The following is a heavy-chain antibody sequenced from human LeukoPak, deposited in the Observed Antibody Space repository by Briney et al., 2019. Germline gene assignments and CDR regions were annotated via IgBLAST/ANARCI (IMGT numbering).Heavy chain of an antibody. CDR3: ARVRTYYYGSGRENWFDP. CDR2: ISSSGSTI. D-gene: IGHD3-10*01. CDR1: GFTFSSYE. V-gene: IGHV3-48*03. Sequence: PGGSLRLSCAASGFTFSSYEMNWVRQAPGKGLEWVSYISSSGSTIYYADSVKGRFTISRDNAKNSLYLQMNSLRAEDTAVYYCARVRTYYYGSGRENWFDPWGQGTLVTVSS. J-gene: IGHJ5*02.